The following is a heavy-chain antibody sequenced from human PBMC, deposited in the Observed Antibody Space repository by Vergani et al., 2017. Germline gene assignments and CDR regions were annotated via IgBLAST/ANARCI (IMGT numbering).Heavy chain of an antibody. CDR2: ISGSGGST. CDR3: AKDSRYGYCSSTSCPFDC. D-gene: IGHD2-2*03. Sequence: EVQLLESGGGLVQPGGSLRLSCAASGFTFSSYAMSWVRQAPGKGLEWVSAISGSGGSTYYADSVKGRFTISRDNSKNTLYLQMNSLRAEDTAVYYCAKDSRYGYCSSTSCPFDCWGQGTLVTVSS. J-gene: IGHJ4*02. CDR1: GFTFSSYA. V-gene: IGHV3-23*01.